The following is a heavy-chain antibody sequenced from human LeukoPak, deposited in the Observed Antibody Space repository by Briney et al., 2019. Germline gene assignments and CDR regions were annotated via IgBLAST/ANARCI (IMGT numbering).Heavy chain of an antibody. D-gene: IGHD3-9*01. J-gene: IGHJ4*02. CDR3: AKEGEYDILTGYYRGYFDY. Sequence: AGGSLRLSCTVSGFTVSSNSMSWVRQAPGKGLEWVSFIYSAGSTHYSDSVKGRFTISRDNSKNTLYLQMNSLRAEDTAVYYCAKEGEYDILTGYYRGYFDYWGQGTLVTVSS. CDR1: GFTVSSNS. CDR2: IYSAGST. V-gene: IGHV3-53*01.